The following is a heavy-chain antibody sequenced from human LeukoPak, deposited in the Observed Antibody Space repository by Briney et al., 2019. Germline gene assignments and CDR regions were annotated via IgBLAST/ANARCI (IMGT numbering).Heavy chain of an antibody. D-gene: IGHD5-18*01. Sequence: ASVKVSCKVSGYTLTELSMHWVRQAPGKGLEWMGGFDPEDGETIYAQKFQGRVTMTEDTSTDTAYMELSSLRSEDTAVYYCARVPVGVAMVTDYGMDVWGQGTTVTVSS. V-gene: IGHV1-24*01. CDR2: FDPEDGET. CDR3: ARVPVGVAMVTDYGMDV. J-gene: IGHJ6*02. CDR1: GYTLTELS.